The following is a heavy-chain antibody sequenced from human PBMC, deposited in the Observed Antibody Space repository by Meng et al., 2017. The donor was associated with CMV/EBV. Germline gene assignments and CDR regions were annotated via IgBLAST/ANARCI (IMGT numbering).Heavy chain of an antibody. J-gene: IGHJ4*02. CDR2: IDWDDDK. Sequence: SGPTLVKPTQTLTLTCTFSGFSLSTSGMRVSWIRQPPGKALEWLARIDWDDDKFYSTSLKTRLTNSKDTSKNQVVLKMTNMDPVDTATYYCARTEEDGYNYFDYWGQGTLVTVSS. V-gene: IGHV2-70D*14. D-gene: IGHD5-24*01. CDR3: ARTEEDGYNYFDY. CDR1: GFSLSTSGMR.